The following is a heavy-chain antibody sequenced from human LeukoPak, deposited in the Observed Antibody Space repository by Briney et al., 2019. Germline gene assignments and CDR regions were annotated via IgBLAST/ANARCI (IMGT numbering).Heavy chain of an antibody. CDR3: AMQRDGYSSGWYEDDAFDI. J-gene: IGHJ3*02. D-gene: IGHD6-19*01. Sequence: PSETLSLTCTVSGGSISSYYWSWLRQPPGKGLEWIGYIYYSGSTNYNPSLKSRVTISVDTSKNQFSLKLGSVTAADTAVYYCAMQRDGYSSGWYEDDAFDIWGQGTMVTVSS. V-gene: IGHV4-59*01. CDR1: GGSISSYY. CDR2: IYYSGST.